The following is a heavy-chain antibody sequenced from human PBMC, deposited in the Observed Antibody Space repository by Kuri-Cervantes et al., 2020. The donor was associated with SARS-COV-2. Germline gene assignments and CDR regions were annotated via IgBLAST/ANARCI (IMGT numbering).Heavy chain of an antibody. CDR2: INPNSGGT. V-gene: IGHV1-2*04. J-gene: IGHJ6*02. D-gene: IGHD6-13*01. Sequence: GESLKISCKASGYTFTGHYMHWVRQAPGQGLEWTGWINPNSGGTNYAQKFQGWVTMTRDTSISTAYMELSRLRSDDTAVYYCARAHGNGIAAAGNHAYYYYYGMDVWGQGTTVTVSS. CDR1: GYTFTGHY. CDR3: ARAHGNGIAAAGNHAYYYYYGMDV.